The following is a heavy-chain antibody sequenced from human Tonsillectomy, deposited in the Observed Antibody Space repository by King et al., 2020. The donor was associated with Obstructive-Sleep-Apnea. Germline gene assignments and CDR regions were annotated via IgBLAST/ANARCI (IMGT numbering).Heavy chain of an antibody. D-gene: IGHD3-10*01. CDR2: INEDGSEK. J-gene: IGHJ4*02. CDR1: GFTFSSYW. V-gene: IGHV3-7*03. CDR3: SRDRGRGDDY. Sequence: DVQLVESGGGLVQPGGSLRLSCAASGFTFSSYWMSWVRQAPGKGLEWVANINEDGSEKYYVDSVKGRFTISRDNAKNSLYLQMNSLRAEDTALYYCSRDRGRGDDYWGQGTLVTVSS.